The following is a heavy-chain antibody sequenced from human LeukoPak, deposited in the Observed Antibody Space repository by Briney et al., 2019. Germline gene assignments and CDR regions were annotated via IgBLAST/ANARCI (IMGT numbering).Heavy chain of an antibody. J-gene: IGHJ4*02. CDR3: ARARDIVVSSNIYYFDY. CDR2: IYYSGST. D-gene: IGHD2-2*01. V-gene: IGHV4-31*03. Sequence: PSETLSLTCTVSGGSISSSSYYWNWIRQHPGKGLEWIGFIYYSGSTYHNPSLKSRVSISVDTSKNQFSLKLSSVTAADTAVYYCARARDIVVSSNIYYFDYWGQGTLVTVSS. CDR1: GGSISSSSYY.